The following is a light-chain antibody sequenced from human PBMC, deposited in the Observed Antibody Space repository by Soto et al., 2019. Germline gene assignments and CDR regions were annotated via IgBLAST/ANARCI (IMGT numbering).Light chain of an antibody. CDR1: ESVTSN. Sequence: EIVMTQSPATLSVSPGESATLSCRASESVTSNLAWYQQKPGQAPRLLIYVASFRATGIPPRFIGSGSGTEFTLTISSLQSEDFAVYYCQQYNTWPRTFGQGTKVDI. V-gene: IGKV3-15*01. CDR2: VAS. J-gene: IGKJ1*01. CDR3: QQYNTWPRT.